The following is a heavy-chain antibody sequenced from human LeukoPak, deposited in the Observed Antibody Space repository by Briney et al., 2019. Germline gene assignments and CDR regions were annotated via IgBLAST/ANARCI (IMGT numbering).Heavy chain of an antibody. CDR2: ISAYNGNT. V-gene: IGHV1-18*01. Sequence: ASVKVSCKASGYTFTGYGISWVRQAPGQGLEWMGWISAYNGNTNYAQKLQGRVTMTTDTSTSTAYMELSSLRSEDTAVYYCASPPGRRARPSAGLAPWGQGTLVTVSS. J-gene: IGHJ5*02. CDR3: ASPPGRRARPSAGLAP. CDR1: GYTFTGYG. D-gene: IGHD6-6*01.